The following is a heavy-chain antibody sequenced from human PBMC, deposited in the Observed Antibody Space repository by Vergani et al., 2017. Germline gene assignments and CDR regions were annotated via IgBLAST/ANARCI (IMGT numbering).Heavy chain of an antibody. V-gene: IGHV4-61*02. CDR2: IYTSGST. Sequence: QVQLQESGPGLVKPSQTLSLTCTVSGGSISSGGYYWSWIRQHPGKGLEWIGRIYTSGSTNYNPSLKSRVTISVDTSKNQFSLKLSSVTAADTAVYYCARVFGGATFDYWGQGTLVTVSS. CDR1: GGSISSGGYY. CDR3: ARVFGGATFDY. J-gene: IGHJ4*02. D-gene: IGHD1-26*01.